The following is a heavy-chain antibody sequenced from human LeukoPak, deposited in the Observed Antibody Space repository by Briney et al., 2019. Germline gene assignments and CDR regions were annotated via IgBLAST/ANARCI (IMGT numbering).Heavy chain of an antibody. CDR2: INHSGST. CDR3: ARSRGRGFDY. V-gene: IGHV4-34*01. D-gene: IGHD2-15*01. Sequence: XYWSWIXQPPGKGLEWIGEINHSGSTNYNPSLKSRVTISVDTSKNQFSLKLSSVTAADTAVYYCARSRGRGFDYWGQGTLVTVSS. J-gene: IGHJ4*02. CDR1: XY.